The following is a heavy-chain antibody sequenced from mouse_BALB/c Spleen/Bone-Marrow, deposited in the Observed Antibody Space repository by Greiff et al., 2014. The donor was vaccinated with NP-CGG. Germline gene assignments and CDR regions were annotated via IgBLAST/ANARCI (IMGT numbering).Heavy chain of an antibody. Sequence: VQLQQSGAELVKPGASVKLSCKASGYTFTSYWMHWVKQRPGQGLKWIGEINPSNGRADYNEKFRSKATLTVDRSSSTAYMQLSSLTSEDSAVYYCARAGGYDGFAYWGQGTLVTVSA. D-gene: IGHD2-2*01. CDR2: INPSNGRA. CDR3: ARAGGYDGFAY. V-gene: IGHV1S81*02. J-gene: IGHJ3*01. CDR1: GYTFTSYW.